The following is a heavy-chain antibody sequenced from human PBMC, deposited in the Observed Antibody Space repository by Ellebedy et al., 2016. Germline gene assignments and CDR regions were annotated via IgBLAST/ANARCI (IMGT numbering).Heavy chain of an antibody. V-gene: IGHV1-8*01. CDR1: GYTFTSYD. CDR2: MNPNSGNT. CDR3: ARGAEGYCSSTSCYHYYYYGMDV. D-gene: IGHD2-2*01. Sequence: ASVKVSCKASGYTFTSYDINWVRQATGQGLEWMGWMNPNSGNTGYAQKFQGRVTMTRNTSISTAYMELSSLRSEDTAVYYCARGAEGYCSSTSCYHYYYYGMDVWGQGTTVTVSS. J-gene: IGHJ6*02.